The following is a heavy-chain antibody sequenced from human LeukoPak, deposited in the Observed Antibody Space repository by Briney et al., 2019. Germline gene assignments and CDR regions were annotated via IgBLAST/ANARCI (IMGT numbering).Heavy chain of an antibody. J-gene: IGHJ4*02. CDR3: TRDRGIMLTFGGVIAKGAHY. V-gene: IGHV4-30-4*07. CDR1: DDSISSGGYS. D-gene: IGHD3-16*02. Sequence: SETLSLTCAISDDSISSGGYSWSWIRQPPGKGLEWIGYIHDSGSTYYNPSLKSRVTISVDTSKNQFSLKLNSVTAADTALYYCTRDRGIMLTFGGVIAKGAHYWGQGTLVTVSS. CDR2: IHDSGST.